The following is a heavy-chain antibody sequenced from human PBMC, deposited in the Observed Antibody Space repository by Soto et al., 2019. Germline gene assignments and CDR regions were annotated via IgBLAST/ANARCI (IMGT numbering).Heavy chain of an antibody. CDR3: AREYSSGWYVAFDI. Sequence: SETLSLTCAVYGGSFSGYYWSWIRQHPGKGLEWIGYIYYSGSTYYNPSLKGRVTISVDTSKNHFSLRLSSVTAADTAVYYCAREYSSGWYVAFDIWGQGTMVTVSS. J-gene: IGHJ3*02. D-gene: IGHD6-19*01. CDR2: IYYSGST. V-gene: IGHV4-31*11. CDR1: GGSFSGYY.